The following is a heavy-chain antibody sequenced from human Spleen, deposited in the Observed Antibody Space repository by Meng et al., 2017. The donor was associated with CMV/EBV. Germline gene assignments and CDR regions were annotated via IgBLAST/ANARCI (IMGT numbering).Heavy chain of an antibody. D-gene: IGHD6-13*01. J-gene: IGHJ6*02. Sequence: SETLSLTCAVYGGSFSGYYWSWIRQPPGKGLEWIGEINHSGSTNYNPSLKSRVTISVDTSKNQFSLKLSSVTAADTAVYYCYRGGYSSSWPPQFNYYYYGMDVWGQGTTVTVSS. CDR3: YRGGYSSSWPPQFNYYYYGMDV. CDR1: GGSFSGYY. CDR2: INHSGST. V-gene: IGHV4-34*01.